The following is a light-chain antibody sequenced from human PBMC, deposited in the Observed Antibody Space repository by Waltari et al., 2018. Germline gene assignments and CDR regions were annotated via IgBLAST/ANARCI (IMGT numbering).Light chain of an antibody. Sequence: PGTLSLSPGERATLSCRASQSVSRSLAWYQQKPGQAPRLLIYGASSRATGVPDRFSGSGSGTDFSLTISRLEPEDFAVYYCQHYVRLPVSFGQGTKVEIK. V-gene: IGKV3-20*01. J-gene: IGKJ1*01. CDR1: QSVSRS. CDR2: GAS. CDR3: QHYVRLPVS.